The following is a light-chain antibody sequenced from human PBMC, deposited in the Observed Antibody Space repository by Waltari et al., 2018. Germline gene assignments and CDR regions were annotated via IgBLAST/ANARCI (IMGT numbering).Light chain of an antibody. CDR3: QSGDSSGVVV. Sequence: SYELTQPPSVSVSPGQTARITCPGDALPKPIAFWYQQKSGQAPVVVIYKDTERPSGIPDRISGSSSGTTVTLTISGAQAEDEADYYCQSGDSSGVVVFGGGTKLTVL. J-gene: IGLJ2*01. V-gene: IGLV3-25*03. CDR1: ALPKPI. CDR2: KDT.